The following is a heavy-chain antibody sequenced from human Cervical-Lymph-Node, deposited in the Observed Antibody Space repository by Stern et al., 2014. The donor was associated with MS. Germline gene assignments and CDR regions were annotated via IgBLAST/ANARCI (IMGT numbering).Heavy chain of an antibody. CDR3: ARAYYYGMDV. CDR1: GFTFTSYG. V-gene: IGHV3-33*01. CDR2: IWSDGNQK. J-gene: IGHJ6*02. Sequence: DQLVESGGGVVQPGKSLRLSCEASGFTFTSYGMHWVRQAPGKGLEWVAAIWSDGNQKSYGDSVKGRFTISRDISKNTVTLQMDSLRTEDTALYYCARAYYYGMDVWGQGTTGPVSS.